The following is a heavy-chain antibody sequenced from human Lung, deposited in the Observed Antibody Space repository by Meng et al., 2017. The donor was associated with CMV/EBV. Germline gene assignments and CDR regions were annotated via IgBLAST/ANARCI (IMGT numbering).Heavy chain of an antibody. CDR3: ARVKDYGSGSYSPGGTFDI. D-gene: IGHD3-10*01. CDR2: IIPILGIA. CDR1: GGTFSSYT. V-gene: IGHV1-69*10. Sequence: SVKVSXKASGGTFSSYTISWVRQAPGQGLEWMRGIIPILGIADYAQNFQGRVTITADKSTSTAYMDLSSLRSEDTAVYYCARVKDYGSGSYSPGGTFDIWGQGTXVTVSS. J-gene: IGHJ3*02.